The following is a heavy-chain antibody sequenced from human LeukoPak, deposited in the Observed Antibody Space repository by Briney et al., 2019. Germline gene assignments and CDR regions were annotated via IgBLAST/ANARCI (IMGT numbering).Heavy chain of an antibody. CDR3: AKARGYEQQRYYFDY. J-gene: IGHJ4*02. V-gene: IGHV3-23*01. CDR1: GFTFSSYA. Sequence: GALRLSCAASGFTFSSYAMSWVRQAPGKGLEWVSAISGSGGSTYYADSVKGRFTISRDNSKNTLYLQMNSPRAEDTAVYYCAKARGYEQQRYYFDYWGQGTLVTVSS. D-gene: IGHD5-12*01. CDR2: ISGSGGST.